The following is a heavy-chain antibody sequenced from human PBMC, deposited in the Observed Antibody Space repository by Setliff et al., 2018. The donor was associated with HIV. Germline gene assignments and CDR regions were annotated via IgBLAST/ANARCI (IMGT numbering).Heavy chain of an antibody. Sequence: ASETLSLTCAVYGRSFSGYYWNWIRQSPGKGLEWIGYIYNSASTSYNPSLKSRVTISVDTSKNQFSLKLSSVTAADTAVYFCARDRHSSGLGSYGPWGPGILVTVSS. V-gene: IGHV4-34*11. CDR3: ARDRHSSGLGSYGP. CDR2: IYNSAST. CDR1: GRSFSGYY. J-gene: IGHJ5*02. D-gene: IGHD3-10*01.